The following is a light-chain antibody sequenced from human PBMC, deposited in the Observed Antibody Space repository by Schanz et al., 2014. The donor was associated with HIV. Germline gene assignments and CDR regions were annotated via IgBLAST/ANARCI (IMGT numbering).Light chain of an antibody. J-gene: IGLJ1*01. Sequence: QSVLTQPPSVSAAPGQKVTISCSGTSSNIGNNHVSWYQQVPGTAPKLLVYSDDRRPSGVPDRFSGSKSGTSASLAITGLQAEDEADYYCQSYDSSLSGSRVFGTGTKLTVL. CDR1: SSNIGNNH. CDR2: SDD. V-gene: IGLV1-40*01. CDR3: QSYDSSLSGSRV.